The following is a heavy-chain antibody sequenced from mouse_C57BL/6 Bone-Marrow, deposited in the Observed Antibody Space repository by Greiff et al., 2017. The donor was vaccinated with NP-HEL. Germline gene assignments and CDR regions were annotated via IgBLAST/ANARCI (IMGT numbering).Heavy chain of an antibody. V-gene: IGHV5-6*01. J-gene: IGHJ3*01. CDR3: ARQDLAWFAY. Sequence: EVQGVESGGDLVKPGGSLKLSCAASGFTFSSYGMSWVRQTPDKRLEWVATISSGGSYTYSPDSVKGRFTISRDNAKNTLYLQMSSLKSEDTAMYYCARQDLAWFAYWGQGTLVTVSA. CDR2: ISSGGSYT. CDR1: GFTFSSYG.